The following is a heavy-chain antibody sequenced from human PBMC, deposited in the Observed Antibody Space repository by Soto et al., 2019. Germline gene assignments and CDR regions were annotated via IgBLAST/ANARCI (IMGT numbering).Heavy chain of an antibody. D-gene: IGHD6-13*01. CDR3: ARGRAGGLYYMDV. CDR2: INHSGST. Sequence: SETLSLTCAVYGGSFSGYYWSWIRQPPGKGLEWIGEINHSGSTNYNPSLKSRVTISVDTSKNQFSLKLSSVTAADTAVYYCARGRAGGLYYMDVWGKGTTVTVSS. CDR1: GGSFSGYY. J-gene: IGHJ6*03. V-gene: IGHV4-34*01.